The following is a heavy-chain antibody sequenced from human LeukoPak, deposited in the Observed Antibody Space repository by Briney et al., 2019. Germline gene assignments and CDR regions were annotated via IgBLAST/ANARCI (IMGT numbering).Heavy chain of an antibody. D-gene: IGHD5-12*01. J-gene: IGHJ4*02. CDR1: GFTFSSYA. CDR2: ISGSGGST. V-gene: IGHV3-23*01. CDR3: AKPQSSEWLRLGGVDY. Sequence: GGSLRLTCAASGFTFSSYAMSWVRQAPGKGLEWVSAISGSGGSTYYADSVKGRFTISRDNSKNTLYLQMNSLRAEDTAVYYCAKPQSSEWLRLGGVDYWGQGTLVTVSS.